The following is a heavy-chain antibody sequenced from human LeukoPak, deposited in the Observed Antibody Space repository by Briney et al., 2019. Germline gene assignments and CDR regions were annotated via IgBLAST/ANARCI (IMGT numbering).Heavy chain of an antibody. V-gene: IGHV4-59*12. CDR1: GGSISSYY. D-gene: IGHD6-19*01. Sequence: PSETLSLTCTVSGGSISSYYWSWIRQPPGKGLEWIGYIYYSGSTNYNPSLKSRVTISVDTSKNQFSLKLSSVTAADTAVYYCARGSSQWGYWGQGTLVTVSS. CDR2: IYYSGST. J-gene: IGHJ4*02. CDR3: ARGSSQWGY.